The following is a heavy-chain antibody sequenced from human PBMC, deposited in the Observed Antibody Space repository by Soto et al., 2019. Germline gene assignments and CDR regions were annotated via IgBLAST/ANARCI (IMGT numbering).Heavy chain of an antibody. V-gene: IGHV1-69*13. CDR2: IIPIFGTA. D-gene: IGHD2-2*01. CDR3: ARGVVPAAIYVLSYNWFDP. J-gene: IGHJ5*02. Sequence: GASVKVSCKASGGTFSSYAISWVRQAPGQGLEWMGGIIPIFGTANYAQKFQGRVTITADESTSTAYMELSSLRSEDTAVYYCARGVVPAAIYVLSYNWFDPWGQGTRVTVSS. CDR1: GGTFSSYA.